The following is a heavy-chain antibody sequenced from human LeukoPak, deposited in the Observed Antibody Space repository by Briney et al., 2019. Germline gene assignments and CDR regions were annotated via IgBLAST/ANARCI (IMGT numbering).Heavy chain of an antibody. J-gene: IGHJ4*02. CDR1: GYTFSDYD. V-gene: IGHV1-2*02. CDR3: ATIPYASRIIDY. CDR2: INPNSGGT. Sequence: EASMKVSCKASGYTFSDYDMHWVRQAPGQGLECMGWINPNSGGTNYAQKFQGRVTMTRDTSISTAYMEVSSLRSDDTAVYYCATIPYASRIIDYWGQGTLVTVSS. D-gene: IGHD3-16*01.